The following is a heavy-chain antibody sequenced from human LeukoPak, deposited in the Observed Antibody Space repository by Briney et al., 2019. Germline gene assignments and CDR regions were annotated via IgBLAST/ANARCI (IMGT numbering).Heavy chain of an antibody. Sequence: SETLSLTCTVSDGSISSYYWSWIRQPPGKRLEWIGYIYYSGSTKYNPSLKSRVTISVDTSKNQFSLKLSSVTAADTAVYYCARHADILTGYPFDYWGQGTLVTVSS. J-gene: IGHJ4*02. CDR1: DGSISSYY. CDR2: IYYSGST. D-gene: IGHD3-9*01. V-gene: IGHV4-59*08. CDR3: ARHADILTGYPFDY.